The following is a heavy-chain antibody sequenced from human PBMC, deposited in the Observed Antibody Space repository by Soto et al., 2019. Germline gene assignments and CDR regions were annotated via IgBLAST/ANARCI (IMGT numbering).Heavy chain of an antibody. J-gene: IGHJ5*02. D-gene: IGHD1-26*01. CDR1: GYTFTSYA. CDR3: ARDLWELQSNWFDP. V-gene: IGHV1-3*01. Sequence: ASVKVSCKASGYTFTSYAMHWVRQAPGQRLEWMGWINAGNGNTKYSQKFQGRVTITRDTSAGTAYMELSSLRSEDTAVYYCARDLWELQSNWFDPWGQGTLVTVSS. CDR2: INAGNGNT.